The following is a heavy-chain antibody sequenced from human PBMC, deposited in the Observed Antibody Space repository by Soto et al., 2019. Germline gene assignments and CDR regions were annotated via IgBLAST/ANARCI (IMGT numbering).Heavy chain of an antibody. CDR2: INHSGST. CDR1: GGSFSGYY. J-gene: IGHJ4*02. Sequence: QVQLQQWGAGLLKPSETLSLTCAVYGGSFSGYYWSWIRQPPGKGLEWIGEINHSGSTNYNPSLKSRVTISVDTSKNQCSLKLSSVTAADTAVYYCASSPLFPYYYGSGSRKPFDYWGQGTLVTVSS. CDR3: ASSPLFPYYYGSGSRKPFDY. V-gene: IGHV4-34*01. D-gene: IGHD3-10*01.